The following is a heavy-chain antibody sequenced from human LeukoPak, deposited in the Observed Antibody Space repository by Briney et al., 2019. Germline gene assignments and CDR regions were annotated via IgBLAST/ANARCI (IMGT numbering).Heavy chain of an antibody. CDR3: VRFLEWLNAFDI. D-gene: IGHD3-3*01. CDR1: GYTFTSYY. V-gene: IGHV1-46*03. Sequence: GASEKVSCKASGYTFTSYYMHWVRQAPGQGLEWMGIINPSGGSTSYAQKFQGRVTMTRDMSTSTVYMELSSLRSEDTAVYYCVRFLEWLNAFDIWGQGTMVTVSS. J-gene: IGHJ3*02. CDR2: INPSGGST.